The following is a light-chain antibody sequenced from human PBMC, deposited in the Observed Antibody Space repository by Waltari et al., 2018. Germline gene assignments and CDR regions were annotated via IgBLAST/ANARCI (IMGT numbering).Light chain of an antibody. Sequence: DIQITQSPSSRSASVGDTVTTVCRASQSISIYLNWYQQKPGKPPKLLIFSASRLQSGVASRFSGSGSGTDFTLTITSLQPEDFASYFCQQSNIMGTFGPGTTVDIK. V-gene: IGKV1-39*01. CDR3: QQSNIMGT. J-gene: IGKJ3*01. CDR1: QSISIY. CDR2: SAS.